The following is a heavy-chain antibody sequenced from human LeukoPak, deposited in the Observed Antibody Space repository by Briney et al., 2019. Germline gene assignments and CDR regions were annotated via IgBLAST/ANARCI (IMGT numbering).Heavy chain of an antibody. CDR3: ARQVTFGYAYGYYFDF. CDR2: INHSGST. J-gene: IGHJ4*02. Sequence: SETLSLTCAVYGGSFSDYYWSWIRQPPGKGLEWIGEINHSGSTNYNPSLKSRVTISVDTSKNQFSLKLNSVTAADTAVYYCARQVTFGYAYGYYFDFWGQGALVTVSS. V-gene: IGHV4-34*01. D-gene: IGHD5-18*01. CDR1: GGSFSDYY.